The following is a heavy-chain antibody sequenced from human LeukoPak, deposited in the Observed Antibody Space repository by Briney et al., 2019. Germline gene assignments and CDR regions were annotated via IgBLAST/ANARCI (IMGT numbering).Heavy chain of an antibody. CDR1: GDSISSYY. Sequence: ASETLSLTCTVSGDSISSYYWSWIRQPPGKGLEWIGYIYYSGSTNYNPSLKSRVTISVDTSKNQFSLKLSSVTAADTAVYYCARGEGPFDPWGQGTLVTVSS. CDR3: ARGEGPFDP. D-gene: IGHD1-26*01. J-gene: IGHJ5*02. V-gene: IGHV4-59*01. CDR2: IYYSGST.